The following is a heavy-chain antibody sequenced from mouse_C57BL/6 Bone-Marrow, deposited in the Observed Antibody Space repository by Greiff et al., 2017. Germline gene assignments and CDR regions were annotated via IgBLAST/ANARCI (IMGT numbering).Heavy chain of an antibody. CDR1: GFTFSSYA. CDR3: TRDFDYYYGSSYGFPYYAMDY. D-gene: IGHD1-1*01. J-gene: IGHJ4*01. CDR2: ISDGGSYT. V-gene: IGHV5-4*01. Sequence: EVQLVESGGGLVKPGGSLKLSCAASGFTFSSYAMSWVRQTPEKRLEWVATISDGGSYTYYPDNVKGRFTISRDNAKNNLYLQMSHLKSEDTAMYYCTRDFDYYYGSSYGFPYYAMDYWGQGTSVTVSS.